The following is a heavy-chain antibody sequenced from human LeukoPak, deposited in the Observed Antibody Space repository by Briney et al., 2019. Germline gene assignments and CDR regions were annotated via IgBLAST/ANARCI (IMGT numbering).Heavy chain of an antibody. V-gene: IGHV4-34*01. J-gene: IGHJ4*02. CDR3: ARSSSSWYFYFDY. CDR1: GGSFSGYY. Sequence: SETLSLTCAVYGGSFSGYYWSWIRQPPGKGLEWIGEINHSGSTNYNPSLKSRVTISVDTSKNQFSLKLSSVTAADTAEYYCARSSSSWYFYFDYWGQGTLVTVSS. CDR2: INHSGST. D-gene: IGHD6-13*01.